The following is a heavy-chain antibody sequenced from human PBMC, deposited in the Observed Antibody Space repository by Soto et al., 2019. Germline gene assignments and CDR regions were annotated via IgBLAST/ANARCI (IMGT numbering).Heavy chain of an antibody. J-gene: IGHJ2*01. D-gene: IGHD3-22*01. CDR1: GFTFSSYD. CDR3: AKDLHSSGSSWYFDL. Sequence: PGGSLRLSCAASGFTFSSYDMSWVRQAPGKGLEWVSTVTSSGGATFYTDSVKGRFTISRDNSKNTLFLQMNSLRAEDTAVYYCAKDLHSSGSSWYFDLWGRGTLVTVSS. V-gene: IGHV3-23*01. CDR2: VTSSGGAT.